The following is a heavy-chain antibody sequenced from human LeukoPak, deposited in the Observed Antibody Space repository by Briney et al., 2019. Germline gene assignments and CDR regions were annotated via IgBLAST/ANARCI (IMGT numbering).Heavy chain of an antibody. V-gene: IGHV1-2*02. CDR1: GYTFTGYY. Sequence: ASVKVSCKASGYTFTGYYMHWVRQAPGQGLEWMGWINPNSGGTNYAQKFQGRVTMTRDTSISTAYMELSRLRSDDTAVYYCAKQDSSGWLRGVNYYYYYMDVWGKGTTATVSS. CDR2: INPNSGGT. CDR3: AKQDSSGWLRGVNYYYYYMDV. D-gene: IGHD6-19*01. J-gene: IGHJ6*03.